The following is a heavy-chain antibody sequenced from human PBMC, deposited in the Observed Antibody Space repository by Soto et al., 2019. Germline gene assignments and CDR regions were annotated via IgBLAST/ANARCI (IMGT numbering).Heavy chain of an antibody. V-gene: IGHV3-30*18. D-gene: IGHD3-22*01. CDR3: AKEWVYDSSGWSLDY. CDR1: GFTFSNYG. J-gene: IGHJ4*02. Sequence: QVQLVESGGGVVQPGRSLRLSCAASGFTFSNYGMHWVRQAPGKGQAWVAVISDDGSNKYYADSVKGRFTISRDNSKNTLYLQMNSLRAEDTAVYYCAKEWVYDSSGWSLDYLGQGTLVTVSS. CDR2: ISDDGSNK.